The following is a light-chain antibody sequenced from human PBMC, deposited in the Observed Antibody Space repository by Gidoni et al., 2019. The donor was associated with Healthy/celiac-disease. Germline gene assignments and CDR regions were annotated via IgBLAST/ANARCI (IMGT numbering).Light chain of an antibody. CDR2: GNS. Sequence: QPVLTQPPSVSGAPGQRVTISCTGISSNIGAGYDVHWYQQLPGTAPKLLIYGNSNRPSGVPDRFSGSKSGTSASLAITGLQAEDEADYYCQSYDSSLSGSVVFGGGTKLTVL. CDR1: SSNIGAGYD. J-gene: IGLJ2*01. V-gene: IGLV1-40*01. CDR3: QSYDSSLSGSVV.